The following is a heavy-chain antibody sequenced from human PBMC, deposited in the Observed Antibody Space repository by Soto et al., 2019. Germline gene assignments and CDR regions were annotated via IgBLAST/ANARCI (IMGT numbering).Heavy chain of an antibody. CDR2: IYYSGST. CDR3: ASTTYYYGLGSYPDFGY. CDR1: GGSISSSSYY. J-gene: IGHJ4*02. Sequence: QLQLQESGPGLVKPSETLSLTCTVSGGSISSSSYYWGWIRQPPGKGLEWIGSIYYSGSTYYNPSLESRVTISVDTSNNQFSLKLSSVTAADTAVYYCASTTYYYGLGSYPDFGYWGQGTLVTVSS. D-gene: IGHD3-10*01. V-gene: IGHV4-39*01.